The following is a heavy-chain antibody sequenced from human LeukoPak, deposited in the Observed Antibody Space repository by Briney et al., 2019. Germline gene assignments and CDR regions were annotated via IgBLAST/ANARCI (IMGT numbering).Heavy chain of an antibody. D-gene: IGHD4-17*01. CDR1: GFTFSSYT. V-gene: IGHV3-23*01. CDR2: ISGSGGTT. Sequence: PGGSLRLSCAASGFTFSSYTMSWVRQAPGKGLEWVSGISGSGGTTYYPDSVKGRLTISRDNSKNTLHLQMNSLRAEHTAVYYCAKGRGDYLARGYFDYWGQGTLVTVSS. CDR3: AKGRGDYLARGYFDY. J-gene: IGHJ4*02.